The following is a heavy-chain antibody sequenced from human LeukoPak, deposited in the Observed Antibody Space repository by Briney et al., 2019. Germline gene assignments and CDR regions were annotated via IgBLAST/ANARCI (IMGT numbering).Heavy chain of an antibody. CDR3: ARDKSSGYYYVDAFDI. Sequence: SETLSLTCTVSSGSISSYYWSWIRQPAGKGLEWIGRIYITGSTTYNPSLKSRVTMSLDTSKNQFSLKLSSVTAADTAVYYCARDKSSGYYYVDAFDIWGQGTMVTVSS. D-gene: IGHD3-22*01. J-gene: IGHJ3*02. V-gene: IGHV4-4*07. CDR1: SGSISSYY. CDR2: IYITGST.